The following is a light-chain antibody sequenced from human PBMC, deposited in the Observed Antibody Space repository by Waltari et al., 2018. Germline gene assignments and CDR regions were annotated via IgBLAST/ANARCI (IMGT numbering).Light chain of an antibody. CDR3: QQYNSYSYT. CDR1: QSISSW. CDR2: DAS. J-gene: IGKJ2*01. Sequence: DIQMTQSPSTLSASVGDRVTITCRASQSISSWLAWYQQKPGTTPKLLIYDASRLQSGVPSRFSGSGSGTDFTLTISSLQPDDFATYYCQQYNSYSYTFGQGTKLEIK. V-gene: IGKV1-5*01.